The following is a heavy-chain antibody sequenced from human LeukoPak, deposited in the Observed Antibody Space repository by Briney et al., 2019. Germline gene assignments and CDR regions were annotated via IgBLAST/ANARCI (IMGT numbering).Heavy chain of an antibody. CDR3: ARRAYCGGDCPNFDY. CDR2: IYYSGST. D-gene: IGHD2-21*02. CDR1: GGSISSGGYY. Sequence: NPSETLSLTCTVSGGSISSGGYYWSWIRQHPGKGLEWIGYIYYSGSTYYNPSLKSRVTISVDTSKNQFSLKLSSVTAADTAVYYCARRAYCGGDCPNFDYWGQGTLVTVSS. J-gene: IGHJ4*02. V-gene: IGHV4-31*03.